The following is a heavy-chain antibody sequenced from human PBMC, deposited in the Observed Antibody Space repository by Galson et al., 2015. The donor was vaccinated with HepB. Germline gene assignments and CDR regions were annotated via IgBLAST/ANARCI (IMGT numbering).Heavy chain of an antibody. CDR3: ARLPPIFGVAGDDY. CDR1: GGSISSSSYY. D-gene: IGHD3-3*01. Sequence: SLTCTVSGGSISSSSYYWGWIRQPPGKGLEWIGSIYYSGSTYYNPSLKSRVTISVDTSKNQFSLKLSSVTAADTAVYYCARLPPIFGVAGDDYWGQGTLVTVSS. V-gene: IGHV4-39*01. J-gene: IGHJ4*02. CDR2: IYYSGST.